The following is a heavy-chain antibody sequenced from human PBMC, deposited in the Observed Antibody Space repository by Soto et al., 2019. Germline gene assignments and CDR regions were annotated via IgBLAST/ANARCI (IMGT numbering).Heavy chain of an antibody. J-gene: IGHJ4*02. CDR3: AKTHYGDYPYIDY. D-gene: IGHD4-17*01. CDR2: ISYDGSNK. Sequence: PGGSLRLSCAASGFTFSSYGMHWVRQAPGKGLEWVAVISYDGSNKYYADSVKGRFTISRDNSKNTLYLQMNSLRAEDTAVYYCAKTHYGDYPYIDYWGQGTLVTVSS. V-gene: IGHV3-30*18. CDR1: GFTFSSYG.